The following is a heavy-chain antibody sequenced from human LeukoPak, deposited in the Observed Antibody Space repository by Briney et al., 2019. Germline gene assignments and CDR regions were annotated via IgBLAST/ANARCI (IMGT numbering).Heavy chain of an antibody. CDR1: GFNFSSYG. D-gene: IGHD6-13*01. Sequence: GGSLRLFCAASGFNFSSYGMQWGRQAPGKGLGWVAFIRYGGSNKYYADSVKGRFTISRDNSKNTLYLQMNSLRAEDTAVYYCARVLSHPYSSSWYYYYYGMDVWGQGTTVTVSS. CDR2: IRYGGSNK. J-gene: IGHJ6*02. CDR3: ARVLSHPYSSSWYYYYYGMDV. V-gene: IGHV3-30*02.